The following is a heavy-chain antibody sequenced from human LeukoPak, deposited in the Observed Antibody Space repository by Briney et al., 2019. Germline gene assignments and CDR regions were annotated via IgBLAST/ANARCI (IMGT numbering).Heavy chain of an antibody. Sequence: GGSLRLSCAASGFTFSSYSMNWVRQAPGKGLEWVSSISSSSSYIYYADSVKGRFTISRDNAKNSLYLQMNSLRAEDTAVYYCARDYYYGSGRPSPDPKLFDYWGQGTLVTVSS. D-gene: IGHD3-10*01. CDR3: ARDYYYGSGRPSPDPKLFDY. CDR2: ISSSSSYI. J-gene: IGHJ4*02. CDR1: GFTFSSYS. V-gene: IGHV3-21*01.